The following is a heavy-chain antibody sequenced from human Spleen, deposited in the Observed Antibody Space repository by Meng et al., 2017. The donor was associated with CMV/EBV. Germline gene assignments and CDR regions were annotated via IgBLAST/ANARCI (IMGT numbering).Heavy chain of an antibody. J-gene: IGHJ4*02. CDR2: ISSSGDTI. Sequence: GGSLRLSCAASGFTFSDHYMSWIRQAPGRGLEWVSYISSSGDTIYYADSVKGRFTISRDNAKNSLYLQMNNLGAEDTAVYYCARVWEMLDYWGQGTLVTVSS. CDR1: GFTFSDHY. D-gene: IGHD1-26*01. CDR3: ARVWEMLDY. V-gene: IGHV3-11*01.